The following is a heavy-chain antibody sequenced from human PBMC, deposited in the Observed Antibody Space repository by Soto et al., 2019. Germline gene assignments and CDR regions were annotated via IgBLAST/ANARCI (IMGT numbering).Heavy chain of an antibody. V-gene: IGHV4-39*01. J-gene: IGHJ4*02. CDR3: ARHYRAGPRDFDWLLYGVDYFDY. D-gene: IGHD3-9*01. CDR2: IYYSGST. Sequence: SETLSLTCAVSGGSISSGGYSWSWIRQPPGKGLEWIGSIYYSGSTYYNPSLKSRVTISVDTSKNQFSLKLSSVTAADTAVYYCARHYRAGPRDFDWLLYGVDYFDYWGQGTLVTVSS. CDR1: GGSISSGGYS.